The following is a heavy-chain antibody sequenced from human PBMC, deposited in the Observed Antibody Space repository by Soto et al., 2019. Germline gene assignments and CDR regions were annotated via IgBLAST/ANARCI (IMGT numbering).Heavy chain of an antibody. V-gene: IGHV3-74*01. Sequence: GWSLRLSCAASGFTFSSYWMHWVRQAPGKGLVWVSRINSDGSSTSYADSVKGRFTISRDNAKNTLYLQMNSLRAEDTAVYYCARATIRSSGWYFYYYYGMDVWGQGTTVTVSS. D-gene: IGHD6-19*01. J-gene: IGHJ6*02. CDR1: GFTFSSYW. CDR2: INSDGSST. CDR3: ARATIRSSGWYFYYYYGMDV.